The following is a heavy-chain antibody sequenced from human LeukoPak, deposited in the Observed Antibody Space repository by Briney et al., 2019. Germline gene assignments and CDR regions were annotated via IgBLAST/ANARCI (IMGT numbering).Heavy chain of an antibody. CDR1: GGTFSSYA. CDR3: ARDYSSSDAVVRVY. D-gene: IGHD6-13*01. CDR2: IIPIFGTA. Sequence: GSSVKVSCKASGGTFSSYAISWVRQAPGQGLEWMGGIIPIFGTANYAQKFQGRVTMTRDTSTSTVYMELSSLRSEDTAVYYCARDYSSSDAVVRVYWGQGTLVTVSS. V-gene: IGHV1-69*05. J-gene: IGHJ4*02.